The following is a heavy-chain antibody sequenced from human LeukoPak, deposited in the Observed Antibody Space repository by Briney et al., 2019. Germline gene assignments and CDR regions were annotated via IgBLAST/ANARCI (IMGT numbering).Heavy chain of an antibody. Sequence: GGSLRLSCAASEFSVGSNYMTWVRQAPGKGLEWVSLIYSGGSTYYADSVKGRFTISRDNSKNTLYLQMNSLRAEDTAVYYCARDPYSGNYGNYYYYYMDVWGKGTTVTISS. CDR2: IYSGGST. D-gene: IGHD1-26*01. V-gene: IGHV3-66*01. CDR1: EFSVGSNY. CDR3: ARDPYSGNYGNYYYYYMDV. J-gene: IGHJ6*03.